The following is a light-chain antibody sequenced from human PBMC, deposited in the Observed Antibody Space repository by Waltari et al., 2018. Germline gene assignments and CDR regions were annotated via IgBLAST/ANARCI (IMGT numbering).Light chain of an antibody. CDR1: KLGGKS. J-gene: IGLJ3*02. CDR3: QVWDVTGDRV. V-gene: IGLV3-21*01. CDR2: YDD. Sequence: SYVLTQPPPVSVAPGEPARIPCRGHKLGGKSVHWYQQTAAQAPVLVIYYDDDRPSEIPERFSGSNSGNTATLSISRVEAGDEADYFCQVWDVTGDRVFGGGTQLTVL.